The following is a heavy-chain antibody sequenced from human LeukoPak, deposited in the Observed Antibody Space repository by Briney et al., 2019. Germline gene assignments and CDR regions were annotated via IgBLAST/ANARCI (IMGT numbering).Heavy chain of an antibody. D-gene: IGHD5-18*01. CDR2: IDPSGGGT. CDR3: GRSDTAMVYIDY. Sequence: ASVKVSCKASGYTLTTYYMQWVRQAPGQGLEWMGIIDPSGGGTSSAQKFQGRLTMTRDTSTSTVYMELTSLRSEDTAVYYFGRSDTAMVYIDYCGQGTLVTVSS. CDR1: GYTLTTYY. J-gene: IGHJ4*02. V-gene: IGHV1-46*01.